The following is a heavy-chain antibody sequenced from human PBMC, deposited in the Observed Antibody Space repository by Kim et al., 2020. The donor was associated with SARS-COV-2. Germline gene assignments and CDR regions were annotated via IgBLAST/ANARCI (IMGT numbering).Heavy chain of an antibody. Sequence: SETLSLTCTVSGGSISSYYWSWIRQPPGKGLEWIGYIYYSGSTNYSPSLKSRVTISVDTSKNQFSLKLSSVTAADTAVYYCVRSGSYYNFPLYYFDYWG. CDR3: VRSGSYYNFPLYYFDY. CDR2: IYYSGST. CDR1: GGSISSYY. V-gene: IGHV4-59*13. J-gene: IGHJ4*01. D-gene: IGHD3-10*01.